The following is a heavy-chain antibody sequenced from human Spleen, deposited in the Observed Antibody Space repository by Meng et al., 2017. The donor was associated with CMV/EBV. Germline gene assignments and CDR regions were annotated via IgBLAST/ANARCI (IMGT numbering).Heavy chain of an antibody. J-gene: IGHJ6*02. CDR1: GYSISSDYY. CDR2: ISSSGSTI. D-gene: IGHD5-24*01. V-gene: IGHV3-11*04. CDR3: ARDSATGHYYYGMDV. Sequence: LSLTCTVSGYSISSDYYWGWIRQPPGKGLEWVSYISSSGSTIYYADSVKGRFTISRDNAKNSLYLQMNSLRAEDTAVYYCARDSATGHYYYGMDVWGQGTTVTVSS.